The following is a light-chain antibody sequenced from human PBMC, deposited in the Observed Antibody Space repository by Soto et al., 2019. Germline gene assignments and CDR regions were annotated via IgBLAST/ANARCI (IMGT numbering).Light chain of an antibody. CDR1: HSLSSSY. CDR2: GTS. V-gene: IGKV3-20*01. CDR3: QQYGGSPRT. J-gene: IGKJ1*01. Sequence: EIVLTQSPGTLSLSLGERATLSCRASHSLSSSYLAWYQQRAGQAPRLLIYGTSNRATGIPDRFSGSGSGTDFTLTITRLEPEDFAVYYCQQYGGSPRTFGQGTKVDIK.